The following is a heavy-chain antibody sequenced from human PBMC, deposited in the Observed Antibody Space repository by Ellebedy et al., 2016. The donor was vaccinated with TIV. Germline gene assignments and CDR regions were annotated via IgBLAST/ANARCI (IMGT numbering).Heavy chain of an antibody. CDR3: ARALIVVVPAAPRY. V-gene: IGHV1-2*02. D-gene: IGHD2-2*01. J-gene: IGHJ4*02. CDR1: GYTFTGYY. CDR2: INPNSGGT. Sequence: ASVKVSXXASGYTFTGYYMHWVRQAPGQGLEWMGWINPNSGGTNYAQKFQGRVTMTRDTSISTAYMELSRLRSDDTAVYYCARALIVVVPAAPRYWGQGTLVTVSS.